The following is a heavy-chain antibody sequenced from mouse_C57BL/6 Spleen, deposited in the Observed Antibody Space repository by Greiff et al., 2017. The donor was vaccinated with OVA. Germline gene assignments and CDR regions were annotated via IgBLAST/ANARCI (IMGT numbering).Heavy chain of an antibody. Sequence: VQLQQPGTELVKPGASVKLSCKASGYTFTSYWMHWVKQRPGQGLEWIGNINPSNGGTNYNEKFKSKATLTVDKSSSTAYMQLRSLTSEDSAVYYCARPPSWDDWYFDVWGTGTTVTVSS. J-gene: IGHJ1*03. V-gene: IGHV1-53*01. CDR1: GYTFTSYW. D-gene: IGHD4-1*01. CDR2: INPSNGGT. CDR3: ARPPSWDDWYFDV.